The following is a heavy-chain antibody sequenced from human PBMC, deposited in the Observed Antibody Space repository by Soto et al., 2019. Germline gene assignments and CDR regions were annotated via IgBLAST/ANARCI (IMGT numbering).Heavy chain of an antibody. Sequence: SETLSLTCTASGESVISNWWWVWVRQSPGKEVEGIADMLHSGSTNYSPSLESRVTLSVHKSKDQFSLKMNSVTAADSAVYFCVRRPGWYKIDSWGQGIVVTVSS. V-gene: IGHV4-4*02. J-gene: IGHJ4*02. D-gene: IGHD6-19*01. CDR1: GESVISNWW. CDR2: MLHSGST. CDR3: VRRPGWYKIDS.